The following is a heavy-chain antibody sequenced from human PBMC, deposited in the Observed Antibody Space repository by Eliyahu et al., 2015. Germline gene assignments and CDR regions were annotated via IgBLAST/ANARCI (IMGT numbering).Heavy chain of an antibody. D-gene: IGHD3-3*01. J-gene: IGHJ5*02. CDR3: ARDGLWSNNWFDP. Sequence: QVQLVQSGAEVKKPGASVKVSCKASGXTSTDYYVHWVRQAPGQGLEWMGWINPRSGDTNYAQKFQGRVTMTRDTSITTAYMELSRLRSDDSAIYYCARDGLWSNNWFDPWGHGTLVTVSS. CDR1: GXTSTDYY. CDR2: INPRSGDT. V-gene: IGHV1-2*02.